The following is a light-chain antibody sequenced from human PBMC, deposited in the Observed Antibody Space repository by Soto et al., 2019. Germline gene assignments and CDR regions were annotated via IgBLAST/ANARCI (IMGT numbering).Light chain of an antibody. Sequence: DIQLTQSPSSLSASVGDRVTLTCRASQVIRNDLGWYQQKPGKAPERLIYGVSNLEGGVPSRFSGSGSATEFTLTISILQPEDCATYYCLQVNTYPYTFGQGTKLEI. CDR1: QVIRND. CDR2: GVS. CDR3: LQVNTYPYT. V-gene: IGKV1-17*01. J-gene: IGKJ2*01.